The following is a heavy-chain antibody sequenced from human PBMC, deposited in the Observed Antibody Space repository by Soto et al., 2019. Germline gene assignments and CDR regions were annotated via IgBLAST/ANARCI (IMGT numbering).Heavy chain of an antibody. V-gene: IGHV3-72*01. Sequence: EVQLVESGGGLVQPGGSLRLSCAASGFTFSDHYMDWIRQAPGKGLEWVGRVKNKANNYNTDYAASVKGRFTISRDDSKSSLFLQMNSLSIDDTAVYHCVRVRLGAPTGYVDHWGYGNLVNVSS. J-gene: IGHJ4*01. CDR3: VRVRLGAPTGYVDH. CDR1: GFTFSDHY. CDR2: VKNKANNYNT.